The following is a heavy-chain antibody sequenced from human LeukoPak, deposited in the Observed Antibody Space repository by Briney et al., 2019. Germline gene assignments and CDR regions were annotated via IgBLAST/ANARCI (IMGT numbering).Heavy chain of an antibody. Sequence: SETLSLTCTVSGGSISSYYWSWIRQPPGKGLEWIGYIYYSGSTNYNPSLKSRVTISVDTSKNQFSLKLSSVTAADTAVYYCARGSFESSSWYGYYYYYMDVWGKGTTVTVFS. D-gene: IGHD6-13*01. V-gene: IGHV4-59*01. CDR2: IYYSGST. CDR1: GGSISSYY. CDR3: ARGSFESSSWYGYYYYYMDV. J-gene: IGHJ6*03.